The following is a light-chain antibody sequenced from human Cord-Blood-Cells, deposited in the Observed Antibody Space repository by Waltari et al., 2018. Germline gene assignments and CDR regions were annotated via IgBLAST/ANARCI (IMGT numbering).Light chain of an antibody. CDR1: QSVSSSY. J-gene: IGKJ3*01. CDR2: GAS. V-gene: IGKV3-20*01. Sequence: EIVLTQSPGTLSLSPGERATLSCRASQSVSSSYLAWYQQKPGQAPRLLIYGASSRATGIPYRFSGSGSGTDFTLTISRLEPEDFAVYYCQQYGSSTGLFTFGPGTKVDIK. CDR3: QQYGSSTGLFT.